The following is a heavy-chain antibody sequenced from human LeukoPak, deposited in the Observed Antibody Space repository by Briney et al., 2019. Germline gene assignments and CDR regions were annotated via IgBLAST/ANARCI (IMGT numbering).Heavy chain of an antibody. CDR1: GFTFSSYA. Sequence: GGSLRLSCAASGFTFSSYAMSWVRQAPGKGLEWVSFFSGSGASTYYADSVKGRFTISRDNSKNTLYLQMNSLRAEDTAVYYCAKAFYSSSWSPFDYWGQGTLVTVSS. D-gene: IGHD6-13*01. CDR2: FSGSGAST. CDR3: AKAFYSSSWSPFDY. V-gene: IGHV3-23*01. J-gene: IGHJ4*02.